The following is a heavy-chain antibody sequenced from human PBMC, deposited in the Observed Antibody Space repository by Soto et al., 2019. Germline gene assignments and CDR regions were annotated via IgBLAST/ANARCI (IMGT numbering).Heavy chain of an antibody. J-gene: IGHJ3*02. CDR2: IYYRGST. CDR3: PRVGRIVVVPAAYDDFDI. D-gene: IGHD2-2*01. CDR1: GGSISSGDYY. V-gene: IGHV4-30-4*01. Sequence: PSETLSLTCTLPGGSISSGDYYWSWIRQPPGKRLEWIGYIYYRGSTYYNPSLKSRVTISVDTSKNQFSLKLSSVTAADTAVYYCPRVGRIVVVPAAYDDFDIWGQGTMLTVS.